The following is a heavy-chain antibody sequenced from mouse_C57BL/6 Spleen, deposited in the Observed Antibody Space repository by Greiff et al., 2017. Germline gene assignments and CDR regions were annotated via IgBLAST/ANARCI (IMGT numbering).Heavy chain of an antibody. V-gene: IGHV5-17*01. J-gene: IGHJ4*01. CDR3: ARTGKRYAMEY. Sequence: VQLKQSGGGLVKPGGSLKLSCAASGFTFSDYGMHWVRQAPEKGLEWVAYISSGSSTIYYADTVKGRFTISRDNAKNTLFLPMTSLRAEDTALYYCARTGKRYAMEYWGQGTSVTVSS. CDR1: GFTFSDYG. CDR2: ISSGSSTI.